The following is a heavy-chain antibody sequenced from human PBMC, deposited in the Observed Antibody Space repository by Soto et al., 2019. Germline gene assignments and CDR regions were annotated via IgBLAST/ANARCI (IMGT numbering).Heavy chain of an antibody. J-gene: IGHJ6*02. CDR1: GYTFTNYG. V-gene: IGHV1-18*01. Sequence: QVHLVQSGAEVKKPGASVKVSCKASGYTFTNYGITWVRQAPGQGLEWMGWISAYNGNTNYAQKLQGRVTMTTDTSASTAYMELRSLTSDDTSVYYCARVSVVITPLRSYYVMDGWGQGTTVTVSS. CDR2: ISAYNGNT. CDR3: ARVSVVITPLRSYYVMDG. D-gene: IGHD3-3*01.